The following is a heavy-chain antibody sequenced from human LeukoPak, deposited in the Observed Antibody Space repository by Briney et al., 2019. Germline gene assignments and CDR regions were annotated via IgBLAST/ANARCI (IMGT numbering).Heavy chain of an antibody. Sequence: PSQTLSLTCTVSGGSISSGSYYWSWIRQPAGKGLEWIGRIYTSGSTNYNPSLKSRVTISVDTSKNQFSLKLSSVTAADTAVDYCARGPLVLGDYYYGMDVWGQGTTVTVSS. CDR3: ARGPLVLGDYYYGMDV. CDR1: GGSISSGSYY. D-gene: IGHD6-6*01. J-gene: IGHJ6*02. CDR2: IYTSGST. V-gene: IGHV4-61*02.